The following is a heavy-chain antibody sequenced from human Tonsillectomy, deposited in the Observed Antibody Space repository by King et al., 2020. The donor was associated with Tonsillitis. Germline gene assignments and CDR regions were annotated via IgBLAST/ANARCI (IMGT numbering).Heavy chain of an antibody. V-gene: IGHV3-7*01. Sequence: VQLVESGGGLVQPGGSLRLSCAASGFTFTTYWMSWVRQAPGKGLEWVANINQEGSVKYYGDSVKGRFTISRDNSKNSLYLEMNSLRGEETAVYYCARVGGWGWFDPWGQGTLVTVSS. J-gene: IGHJ5*02. CDR1: GFTFTTYW. CDR2: INQEGSVK. D-gene: IGHD3-16*01. CDR3: ARVGGWGWFDP.